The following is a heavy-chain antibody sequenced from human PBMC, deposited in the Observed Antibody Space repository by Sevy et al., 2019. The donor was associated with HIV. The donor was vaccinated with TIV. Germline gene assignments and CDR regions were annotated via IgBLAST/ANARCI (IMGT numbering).Heavy chain of an antibody. CDR3: ARDRDGSGSSGGYGMDV. V-gene: IGHV3-21*01. D-gene: IGHD3-10*01. J-gene: IGHJ6*02. Sequence: GGSLRLSCVDSGFTFSRYSMNWVRQAPGKGLEWVSSISSRSSYIYYGDSPKGRFTISRDNAKNSLYMQMNSLRAEDTAVYYCARDRDGSGSSGGYGMDVWGQGTTVTVSS. CDR2: ISSRSSYI. CDR1: GFTFSRYS.